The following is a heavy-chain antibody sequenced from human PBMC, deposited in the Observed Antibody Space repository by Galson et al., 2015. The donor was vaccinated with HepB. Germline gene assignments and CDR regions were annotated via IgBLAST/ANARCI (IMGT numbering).Heavy chain of an antibody. CDR2: TYYRSKWSN. Sequence: CAISGDSVSSSSPTWHWIRQSPSRGLEWLGRTYYRSKWSNDYAVSVKSRITINADPSKNQFSLQLNSVTPEDTAMYYCAREGNSLGHWGQGTLVTVSS. CDR3: AREGNSLGH. D-gene: IGHD6-13*01. CDR1: GDSVSSSSPT. V-gene: IGHV6-1*01. J-gene: IGHJ4*02.